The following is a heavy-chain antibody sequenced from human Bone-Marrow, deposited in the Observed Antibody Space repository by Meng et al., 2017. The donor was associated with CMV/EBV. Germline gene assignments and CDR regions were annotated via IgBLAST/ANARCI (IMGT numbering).Heavy chain of an antibody. CDR3: ARGRGWSGAVDI. D-gene: IGHD3/OR15-3a*01. V-gene: IGHV4-31*03. J-gene: IGHJ3*02. CDR2: IYYSGST. CDR1: GGSISSGGYY. Sequence: SEPLSLTCTVSGGSISSGGYYWSWIRQPPGKGLEWIGYIYYSGSTYYNPSLKSRVTISVDTSKNQFSLKLSSVTAADTAVYYCARGRGWSGAVDIWGQGTMVTVSS.